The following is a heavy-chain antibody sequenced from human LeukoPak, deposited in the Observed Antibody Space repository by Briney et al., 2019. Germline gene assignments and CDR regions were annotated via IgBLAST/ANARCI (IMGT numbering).Heavy chain of an antibody. Sequence: PGGSLRLSCAASGFTFSTYSMNWVRQAPGKGLEWVSYISGSSNIIFYADSVKGRFTISRDNSKNTLYLQMNNLRPEDTAVYFCARDLRDSRGSYGSDYWGQGTLVTVSS. V-gene: IGHV3-48*04. J-gene: IGHJ4*02. CDR1: GFTFSTYS. D-gene: IGHD1-26*01. CDR3: ARDLRDSRGSYGSDY. CDR2: ISGSSNII.